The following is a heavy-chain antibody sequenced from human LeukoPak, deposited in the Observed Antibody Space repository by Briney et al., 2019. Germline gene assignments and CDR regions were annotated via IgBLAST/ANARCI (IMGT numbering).Heavy chain of an antibody. Sequence: SETLSLTCTVSGGSISSYYWGRIRQPPGKGLEWIGYIYYSGSTNYNPSLKSRVTISVDTSKNQFSLKLSSVTDADTAVYYCARSGYSYGSKGPYNYYYMGVWGKGTTVTVSS. D-gene: IGHD5-18*01. CDR1: GGSISSYY. V-gene: IGHV4-59*01. J-gene: IGHJ6*03. CDR3: ARSGYSYGSKGPYNYYYMGV. CDR2: IYYSGST.